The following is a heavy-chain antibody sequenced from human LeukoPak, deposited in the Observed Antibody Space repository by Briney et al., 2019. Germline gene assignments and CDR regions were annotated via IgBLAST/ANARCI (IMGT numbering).Heavy chain of an antibody. CDR1: GGSISSSSYY. CDR2: IYYSGST. CDR3: ARQSLIRITMVRGVTNWFDP. Sequence: SETLSLTCTVSGGSISSSSYYWGWIRQPPGKGLESIGSIYYSGSTYYNPSLKSRVTISVDTSKNQFSLKLSSVTAADTAVYYCARQSLIRITMVRGVTNWFDPWGQGTLVTVSS. V-gene: IGHV4-39*01. J-gene: IGHJ5*02. D-gene: IGHD3-10*01.